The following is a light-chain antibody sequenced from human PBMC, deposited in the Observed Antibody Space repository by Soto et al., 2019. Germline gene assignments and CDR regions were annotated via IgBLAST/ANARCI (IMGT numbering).Light chain of an antibody. J-gene: IGLJ2*01. CDR2: DDN. CDR3: GTWDSSLSIVV. V-gene: IGLV1-51*01. CDR1: SSNIENNY. Sequence: QSVLTQPPSVSAAPGQKVTISCSGSSSNIENNYVSWYQQLPGVAPKLLIYDDNKRSSGIPDRFSGSKSGTSATLGITGLQTGDEADYYCGTWDSSLSIVVFGGGTKVTVL.